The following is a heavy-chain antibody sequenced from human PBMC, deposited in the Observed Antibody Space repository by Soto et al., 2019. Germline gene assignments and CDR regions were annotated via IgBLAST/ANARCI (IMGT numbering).Heavy chain of an antibody. J-gene: IGHJ4*02. CDR2: IHSDGITT. CDR3: TLHKFDRSGYVSDY. CDR1: GITFSNYW. V-gene: IGHV3-74*01. Sequence: EVQVEESGGGLVQPGGSLRLSCAASGITFSNYWMEWVRQAPGKGLVWVSRIHSDGITTYYGDSVKGRFTISRDNAKSTVYLQMNSLGAEDTATYHCTLHKFDRSGYVSDYWGQGTLVTVSS. D-gene: IGHD3-3*01.